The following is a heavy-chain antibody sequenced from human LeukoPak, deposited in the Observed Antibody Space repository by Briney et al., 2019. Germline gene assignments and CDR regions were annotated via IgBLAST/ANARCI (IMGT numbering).Heavy chain of an antibody. J-gene: IGHJ3*02. CDR1: GFTFSSYE. Sequence: PGGSLRLSCAASGFTFSSYEMSWVRQAPGKGLEWVSYISGSGSTIYYADSVQGRFTISRDNAKNSLYLQMNSLRVEDTAVYYCASDPFTISAYDAFNIWGQGTVVTVSS. CDR3: ASDPFTISAYDAFNI. V-gene: IGHV3-48*03. D-gene: IGHD3-3*02. CDR2: ISGSGSTI.